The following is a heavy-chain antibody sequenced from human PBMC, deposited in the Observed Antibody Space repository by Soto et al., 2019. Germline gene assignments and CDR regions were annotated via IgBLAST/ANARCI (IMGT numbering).Heavy chain of an antibody. Sequence: SVKVSCKAPGGTFSSYAISWVRQDPGHGLEWMGGIIPIFGTANYAQKFQGRVTITADKSTSTAYMELSSLRSEDTAVYYCARVHRYCSGGSCYTDFDYWGQGTLVTVSS. J-gene: IGHJ4*02. CDR3: ARVHRYCSGGSCYTDFDY. V-gene: IGHV1-69*06. CDR1: GGTFSSYA. CDR2: IIPIFGTA. D-gene: IGHD2-15*01.